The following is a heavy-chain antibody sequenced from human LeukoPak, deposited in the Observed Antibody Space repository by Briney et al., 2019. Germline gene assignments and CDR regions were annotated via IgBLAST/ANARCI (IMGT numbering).Heavy chain of an antibody. J-gene: IGHJ3*02. D-gene: IGHD3-10*01. CDR2: IWYDGSNK. CDR3: ARESSFSGSYYEHDAFDI. V-gene: IGHV3-33*08. CDR1: GFTFSRYW. Sequence: PGGSLRLSCAASGFTFSRYWMTWVRQAPGKGLEWVAVIWYDGSNKYYADSVKGRFTISRDNSKNTLYLQMNSLRAEDTAVYYCARESSFSGSYYEHDAFDIWGQGTMVTVSS.